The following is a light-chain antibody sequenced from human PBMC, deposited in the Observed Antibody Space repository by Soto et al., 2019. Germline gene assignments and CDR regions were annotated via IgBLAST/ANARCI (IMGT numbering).Light chain of an antibody. J-gene: IGKJ1*01. CDR2: KAS. Sequence: DIEMTQSPSTLSGSVGDRVTITCRASQTISSWLAWYQQKPGKAPKLLIYKASTLKSGVPSRFSGSGSGTEFTLTTSSLQPDDFATYYCQHYNSYSDAFGQGTQVDI. CDR3: QHYNSYSDA. V-gene: IGKV1-5*03. CDR1: QTISSW.